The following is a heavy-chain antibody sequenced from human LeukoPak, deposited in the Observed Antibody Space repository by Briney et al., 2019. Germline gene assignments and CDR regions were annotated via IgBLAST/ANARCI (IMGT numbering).Heavy chain of an antibody. Sequence: GGSLRLSCAASGFTFSSYAMSWVRQAPGKGLEWVSIMSGAGGRIEYADSVKGRLTISRDNSRNTVYLHMNSLRAEDTAVYYCAKDPRYSGYEGYFDYWGQGTLVTVSS. J-gene: IGHJ4*02. D-gene: IGHD5-12*01. CDR2: MSGAGGRI. V-gene: IGHV3-23*01. CDR3: AKDPRYSGYEGYFDY. CDR1: GFTFSSYA.